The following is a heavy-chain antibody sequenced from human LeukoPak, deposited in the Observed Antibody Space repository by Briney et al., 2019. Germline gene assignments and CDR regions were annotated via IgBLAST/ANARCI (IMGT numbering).Heavy chain of an antibody. Sequence: ASVKVSCKASGYTFTSYYMHWVRQAPGQGLEWMGIINPSGGSTSYAQKFQGRVTMTRDMSTSTVYMELSSLRSEDTAVYYCARMYCSGGSCYRLSWFDPWGQGTLVTVSS. CDR2: INPSGGST. D-gene: IGHD2-15*01. J-gene: IGHJ5*02. CDR1: GYTFTSYY. CDR3: ARMYCSGGSCYRLSWFDP. V-gene: IGHV1-46*01.